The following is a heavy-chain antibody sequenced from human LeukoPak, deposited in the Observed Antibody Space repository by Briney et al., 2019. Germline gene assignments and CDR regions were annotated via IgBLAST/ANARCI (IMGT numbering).Heavy chain of an antibody. CDR2: ISSSSSYI. V-gene: IGHV3-21*01. CDR3: ARGTIDDYGVPEGY. Sequence: PGGSLRLSCAASGFTFSSYSMNWVRQAPGRGLEWVSSISSSSSYIYYADSVKGRFTISRDNAKNSLYLQMNSLRAEDTAVYYCARGTIDDYGVPEGYWGQGTLVAVSS. J-gene: IGHJ4*02. D-gene: IGHD4-17*01. CDR1: GFTFSSYS.